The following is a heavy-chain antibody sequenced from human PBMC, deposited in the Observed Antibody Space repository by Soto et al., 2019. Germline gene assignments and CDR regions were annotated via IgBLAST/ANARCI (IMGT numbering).Heavy chain of an antibody. J-gene: IGHJ5*02. V-gene: IGHV4-39*01. CDR3: ASKGQYCSSTRCYVLPYTWFDP. CDR2: IYYSGST. CDR1: GGSISSSSYY. Sequence: QLQLQESGPGLVKPSETLSLTCTVSGGSISSSSYYWGWIRQPPEKGLEWIGSIYYSGSTYYNPSLKSRVTLSVDTSKNQFSLKLSSVTAADTAVYYCASKGQYCSSTRCYVLPYTWFDPWGQGTLVTVSS. D-gene: IGHD2-2*01.